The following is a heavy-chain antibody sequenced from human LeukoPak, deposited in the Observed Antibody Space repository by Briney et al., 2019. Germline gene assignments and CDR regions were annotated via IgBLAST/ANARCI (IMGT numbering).Heavy chain of an antibody. CDR2: TYYRSKWYN. V-gene: IGHV6-1*01. CDR3: ARGGYSSSWDRVPDDASDI. Sequence: SQTLSLTCVISGDSVSSNRAAWNWIRQSPSRGLEWLGRTYYRSKWYNDYAVSVKSRITINPDTSENQFSLQLNSVTPEDTAVYYCARGGYSSSWDRVPDDASDIWGQGTMVTVSS. CDR1: GDSVSSNRAA. J-gene: IGHJ3*02. D-gene: IGHD6-13*01.